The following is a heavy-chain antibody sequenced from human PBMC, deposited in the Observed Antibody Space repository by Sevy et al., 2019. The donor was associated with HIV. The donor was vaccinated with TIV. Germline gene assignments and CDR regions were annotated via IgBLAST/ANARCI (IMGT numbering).Heavy chain of an antibody. D-gene: IGHD3-22*01. CDR1: GFTFSSYS. CDR3: ARGLAFGYYYDSSGLGFDY. CDR2: ISSSSSYI. J-gene: IGHJ4*02. Sequence: GGSLRLSCAASGFTFSSYSMNWVRQAPGKGLEWVSSISSSSSYIYYADSVKGRFTISRDNAKNSLYLQMNSLRAEDTAVYYCARGLAFGYYYDSSGLGFDYWGQGTLVTVSS. V-gene: IGHV3-21*01.